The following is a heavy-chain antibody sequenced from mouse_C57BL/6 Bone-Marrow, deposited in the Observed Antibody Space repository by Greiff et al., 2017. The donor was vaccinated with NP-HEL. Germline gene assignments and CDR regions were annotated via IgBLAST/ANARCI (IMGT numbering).Heavy chain of an antibody. J-gene: IGHJ4*01. D-gene: IGHD2-5*01. Sequence: QVQLQQSGPELVKPGASVKISCKASGYSFTSCYIHWVKQRPGQGLEWIGWIYPGSGNTKYNEKFKGKATLTADTSSSTAYMQLSSLTSEDSAVYYCARKNYSNYYYAMDYWGQGTSVTVSS. CDR2: IYPGSGNT. V-gene: IGHV1-66*01. CDR3: ARKNYSNYYYAMDY. CDR1: GYSFTSCY.